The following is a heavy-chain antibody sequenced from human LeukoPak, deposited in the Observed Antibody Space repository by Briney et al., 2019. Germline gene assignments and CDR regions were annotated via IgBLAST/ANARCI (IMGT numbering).Heavy chain of an antibody. CDR2: IYTSGST. CDR1: GYSISSGYY. CDR3: ARETRAGGSGWYILVDF. D-gene: IGHD6-19*01. Sequence: PSETLSLTCTVSGYSISSGYYWNWIRQPAGEGLEWIGRIYTSGSTNYNPSLKSRVTMSVDTSKNQFSLKLSSVTAADTAVYYCARETRAGGSGWYILVDFWGQGTLVTVSS. J-gene: IGHJ4*02. V-gene: IGHV4-4*07.